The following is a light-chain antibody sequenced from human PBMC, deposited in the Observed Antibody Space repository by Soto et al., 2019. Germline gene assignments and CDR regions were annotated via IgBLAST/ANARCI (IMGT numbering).Light chain of an antibody. CDR1: SSDVGGYNY. Sequence: QSALTQPASVSGSPGQSITISCTGTSSDVGGYNYVSWYQQLPGKAPKLVIYELSNRPSGISNRFSGSKSGNTASLTISGLQAEDEADYYCSSYSSSSTLQVFGGGTKVTVL. CDR3: SSYSSSSTLQV. V-gene: IGLV2-14*01. CDR2: ELS. J-gene: IGLJ3*02.